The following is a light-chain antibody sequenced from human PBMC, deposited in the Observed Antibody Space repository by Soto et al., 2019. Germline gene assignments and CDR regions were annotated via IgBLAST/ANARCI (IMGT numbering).Light chain of an antibody. Sequence: DIQMTQSPSSLSASVGDRVTITCRASQSISSYLHWYQQKPGKAPKLLIYAASSLQSGVPSRFSGSGSGTDFTLTIISLQDEDFATYYCQQRYSTPPLTFGGGTKVEIK. CDR2: AAS. J-gene: IGKJ4*02. CDR1: QSISSY. V-gene: IGKV1-39*01. CDR3: QQRYSTPPLT.